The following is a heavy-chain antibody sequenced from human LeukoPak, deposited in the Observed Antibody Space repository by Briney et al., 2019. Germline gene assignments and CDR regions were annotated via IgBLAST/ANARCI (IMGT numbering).Heavy chain of an antibody. CDR3: ARDGGDYYDSSGYPFHH. CDR1: GLTFGSYN. Sequence: GGSLTLSCAAYGLTFGSYNMNWVRQAPGKGLEWVSSISTSSSYIYYADSVKGRFTISRDNGKKSMYLQMNSLRAGDTAVYYCARDGGDYYDSSGYPFHHWGQGTLVTVSS. J-gene: IGHJ1*01. D-gene: IGHD3-22*01. CDR2: ISTSSSYI. V-gene: IGHV3-21*01.